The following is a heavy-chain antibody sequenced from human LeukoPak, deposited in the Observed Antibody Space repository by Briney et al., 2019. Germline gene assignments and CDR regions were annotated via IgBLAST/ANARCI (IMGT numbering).Heavy chain of an antibody. D-gene: IGHD2-2*01. J-gene: IGHJ4*02. CDR3: ARDPSSYSPWGFDF. Sequence: GGSLRLSCAASGFTFSNAWMSWVRQAPGKGLEWISYISDTSTTIYYADSLKGRFTISRDNAKNSLYLQLSSLTVDDTAVYYCARDPSSYSPWGFDFWGQGTLVTVSS. CDR2: ISDTSTTI. CDR1: GFTFSNAW. V-gene: IGHV3-48*01.